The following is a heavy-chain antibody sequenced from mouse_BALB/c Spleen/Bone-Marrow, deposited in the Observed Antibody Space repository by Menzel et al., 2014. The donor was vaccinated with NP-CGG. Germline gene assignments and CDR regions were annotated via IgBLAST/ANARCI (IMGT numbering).Heavy chain of an antibody. CDR1: GFNIKDTY. Sequence: CTASGFNIKDTYMHWVKQRPEQGLEWIGRIDPANGNTKYDPKFQGKATITADTSSNTAYLQLSSLTSEDTAVYYCARPIFLWGQGTSVTVSS. CDR2: IDPANGNT. J-gene: IGHJ4*01. V-gene: IGHV14-3*02. CDR3: ARPIFL.